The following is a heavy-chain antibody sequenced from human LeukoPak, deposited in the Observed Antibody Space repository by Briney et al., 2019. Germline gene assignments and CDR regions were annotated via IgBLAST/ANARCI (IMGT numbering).Heavy chain of an antibody. D-gene: IGHD5-18*01. CDR3: ARRLLQLWAQFDY. V-gene: IGHV1-69*13. J-gene: IGHJ4*02. CDR1: GGTFSSYA. CDR2: IIPIFGTA. Sequence: SVKVSCKASGGTFSSYAISWVRQAPGQGLEWMGGIIPIFGTANYAQKFQGRVTITADESTSTAYMELSSPRSEDTAVYYCARRLLQLWAQFDYWGQGTLVTVSS.